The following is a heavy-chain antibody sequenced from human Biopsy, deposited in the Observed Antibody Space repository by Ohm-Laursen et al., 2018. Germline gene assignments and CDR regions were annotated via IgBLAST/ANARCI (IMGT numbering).Heavy chain of an antibody. Sequence: ASVKVSCKASGYTFTDSYMHWVRQAPGQGLEWMGWINPNSGGTNYAQKFQGRVTMTKNTSMSTAYKEMSRLRSDDTAVYYCALQSVAQMKNFDYWGQGTLVTVSS. J-gene: IGHJ4*02. CDR2: INPNSGGT. D-gene: IGHD6-19*01. CDR1: GYTFTDSY. V-gene: IGHV1-2*02. CDR3: ALQSVAQMKNFDY.